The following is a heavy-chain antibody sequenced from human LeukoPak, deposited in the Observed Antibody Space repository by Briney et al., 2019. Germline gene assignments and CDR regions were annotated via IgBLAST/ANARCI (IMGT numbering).Heavy chain of an antibody. CDR1: GFTFSSYS. Sequence: GGSLRLSCAASGFTFSSYSMNWVRQAPGKGLEWVSSISSSSSYIYYADSVKGRFTISRDNSKNTLYLQMNSLRVEDTAVYYCAKDDYDFWSGKRYYHYYMDVWGKGTTVTVSS. J-gene: IGHJ6*03. D-gene: IGHD3-3*01. V-gene: IGHV3-21*06. CDR2: ISSSSSYI. CDR3: AKDDYDFWSGKRYYHYYMDV.